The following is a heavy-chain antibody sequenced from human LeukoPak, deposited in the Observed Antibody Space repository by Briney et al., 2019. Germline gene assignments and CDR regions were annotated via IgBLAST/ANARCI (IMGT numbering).Heavy chain of an antibody. CDR3: ARAPNWLRGDY. D-gene: IGHD1-1*01. CDR2: IKAKAHGGTI. J-gene: IGHJ4*02. Sequence: PGGSLRLSCAASGFTFINAWMAWVRQAPGKGLEWVGRIKAKAHGGTIEYAAPVKGRFTISRDNAKNSLYLQMNSLRAEDTAVYYCARAPNWLRGDYWGQGTLVTVSS. V-gene: IGHV3-15*01. CDR1: GFTFINAW.